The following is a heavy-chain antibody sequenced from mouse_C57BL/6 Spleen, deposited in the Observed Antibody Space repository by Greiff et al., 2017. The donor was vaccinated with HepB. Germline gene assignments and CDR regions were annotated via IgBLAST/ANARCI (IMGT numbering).Heavy chain of an antibody. CDR1: GFNIKDYY. CDR3: ARATTVVVPGWYFDV. CDR2: IDPEDGET. Sequence: VQLQQSGAELVKPGASVKLSCTASGFNIKDYYMHWVKQRPEQGLEWIGRIDPEDGETKYAPKFQGKATITADTSSNTAYLQLISLTSEDTAVYYCARATTVVVPGWYFDVWGTGTTVTVSS. J-gene: IGHJ1*03. D-gene: IGHD1-1*01. V-gene: IGHV14-2*01.